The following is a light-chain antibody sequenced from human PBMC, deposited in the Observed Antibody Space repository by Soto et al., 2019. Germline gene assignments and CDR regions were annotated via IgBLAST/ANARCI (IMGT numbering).Light chain of an antibody. J-gene: IGKJ2*01. CDR3: QQYNNWPPLYT. CDR2: GAS. Sequence: EIVMTQSPATLSVSPGERATLSCRASQSVRSNLAWYQQKPGQTPRLLIYGASTRATGIPARFSGSGSGTEFTLTISSLQSEDFAVYYCQQYNNWPPLYTFGQGTKVDIK. V-gene: IGKV3-15*01. CDR1: QSVRSN.